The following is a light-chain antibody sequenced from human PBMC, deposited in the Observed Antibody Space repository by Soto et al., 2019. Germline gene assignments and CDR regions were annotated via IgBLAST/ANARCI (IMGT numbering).Light chain of an antibody. CDR3: QQYSTSGLP. Sequence: EIVLTQSPGTLSLSPGERASLSCRASQSVNSNYLAWYQQKPGQAPRLLIYGASSRATAIPDRFSGSGSGTDFTLTISRLEAEDFAVYYCQQYSTSGLPFGGGTKVEIK. V-gene: IGKV3-20*01. J-gene: IGKJ4*01. CDR1: QSVNSNY. CDR2: GAS.